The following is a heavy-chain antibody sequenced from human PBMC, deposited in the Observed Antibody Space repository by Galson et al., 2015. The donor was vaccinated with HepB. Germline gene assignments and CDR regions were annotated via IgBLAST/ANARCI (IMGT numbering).Heavy chain of an antibody. CDR2: IRSKAYGGTK. D-gene: IGHD5-18*01. J-gene: IGHJ4*02. Sequence: SLRLSCAASGLTFGDYAMSWFRQAPGKGLEWVGFIRSKAYGGTKEYAASVKGRFTISRDDSKSIAYLQMNSLKTEDTAVYYCTRTRTAGYSYGSVYWGQGTLVTVSS. CDR1: GLTFGDYA. V-gene: IGHV3-49*03. CDR3: TRTRTAGYSYGSVY.